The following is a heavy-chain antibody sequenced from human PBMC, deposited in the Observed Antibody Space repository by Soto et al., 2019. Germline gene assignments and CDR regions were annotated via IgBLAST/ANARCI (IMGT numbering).Heavy chain of an antibody. J-gene: IGHJ4*02. CDR1: GVSISFYY. CDR3: AREGYSSRWNPIDY. D-gene: IGHD6-13*01. V-gene: IGHV4-59*01. CDR2: IDSSGST. Sequence: SETLSLTCTVSGVSISFYYWSWIRQPPGKGLEWIAYIDSSGSTKYNPSLKSRFTISLDTSRNQLSLKLNSVTAADTAVYYCAREGYSSRWNPIDYWGQGTQVTVSS.